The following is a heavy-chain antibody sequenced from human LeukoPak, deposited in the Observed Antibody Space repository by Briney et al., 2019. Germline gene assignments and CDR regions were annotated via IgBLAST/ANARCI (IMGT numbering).Heavy chain of an antibody. D-gene: IGHD2-2*02. J-gene: IGHJ4*02. CDR2: ISGSGGST. CDR3: AKAVERRIVVVPAAIGSIDY. V-gene: IGHV3-23*01. Sequence: GGSLRLSCAASGFTFSSYAMSWVRQAPGKGLEWVSAISGSGGSTYDADSVKGRFTISRDNSKNTLYLQMNSLRAEDTAVYYCAKAVERRIVVVPAAIGSIDYWGQGTLVTVSS. CDR1: GFTFSSYA.